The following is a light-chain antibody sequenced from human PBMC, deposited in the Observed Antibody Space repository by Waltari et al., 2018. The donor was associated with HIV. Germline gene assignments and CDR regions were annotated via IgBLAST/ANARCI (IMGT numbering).Light chain of an antibody. V-gene: IGLV2-14*01. J-gene: IGLJ3*02. Sequence: QSVLTQPASVSGSPGQSVSISCTGTDRDIWLSHFFSWYQHLPGKAPRLIIYRGTARASGISSRFSASKSGNPASLSISGLQLEDEGDYYCTSYSYSHHFAFGGGTTLTVL. CDR1: DRDIWLSHF. CDR3: TSYSYSHHFA. CDR2: RGT.